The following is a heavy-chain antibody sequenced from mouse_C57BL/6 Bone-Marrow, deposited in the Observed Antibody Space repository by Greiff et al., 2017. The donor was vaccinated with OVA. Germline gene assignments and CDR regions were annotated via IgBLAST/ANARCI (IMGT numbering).Heavy chain of an antibody. CDR1: GYTFTSYW. J-gene: IGHJ4*01. V-gene: IGHV1-5*01. CDR3: TIDYPYYYAIDY. D-gene: IGHD2-4*01. Sequence: DVQLQESGTVLARPGASVKMSCKTSGYTFTSYWMHWVKQRPGQGLEWIGAIYPGNSDTSYNQKFKGKAKLTAVTSASTAYMELSSLTNEDSAVYYCTIDYPYYYAIDYWGQGTSVTVSS. CDR2: IYPGNSDT.